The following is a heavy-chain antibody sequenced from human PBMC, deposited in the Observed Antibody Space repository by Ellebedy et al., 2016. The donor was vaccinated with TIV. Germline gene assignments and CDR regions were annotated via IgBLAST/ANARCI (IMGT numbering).Heavy chain of an antibody. Sequence: GGSLRLSCKGPGSTFSTNWINWVRQLPGKGLEWMGRIDPSDSSTNYDPSFQGHVTFSADRSISTAYLQWNSLKASDTAIYYCMQLRITFARGQTHYADSWGQGTGVTVST. CDR1: GSTFSTNW. CDR3: MQLRITFARGQTHYADS. V-gene: IGHV5-10-1*01. J-gene: IGHJ4*02. D-gene: IGHD3-10*01. CDR2: IDPSDSST.